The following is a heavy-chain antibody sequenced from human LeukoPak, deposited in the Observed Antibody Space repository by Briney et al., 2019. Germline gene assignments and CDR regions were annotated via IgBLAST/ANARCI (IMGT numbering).Heavy chain of an antibody. Sequence: PSETLSLTCAVYGGSFSGYYWSWVRQAPGKGLEWVSAISGSGGSTHYADSVKGRFTISRDNSKNTLYLQMNSLRAEDTAVYYCAKERDPVLRFLEWLSGDFDYWGQGTLVTVSS. CDR2: ISGSGGST. CDR3: AKERDPVLRFLEWLSGDFDY. J-gene: IGHJ4*02. V-gene: IGHV3-23*01. D-gene: IGHD3-3*01. CDR1: GGSFSGYY.